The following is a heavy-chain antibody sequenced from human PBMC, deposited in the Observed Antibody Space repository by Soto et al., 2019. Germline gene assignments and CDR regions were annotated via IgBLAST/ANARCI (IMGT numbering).Heavy chain of an antibody. D-gene: IGHD3-22*01. CDR2: ISAYNGNT. Sequence: ASVKVSCKASGYTFTSYGISWVRQAPGQGLEWMGWISAYNGNTNYAQKLQGRVTMTIDTSTSTAYMELRSLRSDDTAVYYCARDQRRNYDSSGYYGGSDYWGQGTLVTVS. V-gene: IGHV1-18*04. J-gene: IGHJ4*02. CDR3: ARDQRRNYDSSGYYGGSDY. CDR1: GYTFTSYG.